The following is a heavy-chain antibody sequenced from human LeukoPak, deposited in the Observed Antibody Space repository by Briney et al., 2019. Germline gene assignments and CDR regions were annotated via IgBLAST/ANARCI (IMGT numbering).Heavy chain of an antibody. CDR1: GFTFSNYL. D-gene: IGHD3-22*01. CDR3: ARDDTHYGSSGSFYDAFDI. Sequence: GGSLRLSCAASGFTFSNYLMTWVRRAPGKGLEWVANIRRDGSEKHYVDSVMGRFTISRDNAKNSLYLQMNSLRAEDTAVYYCARDDTHYGSSGSFYDAFDIWGQGTMVTVSS. J-gene: IGHJ3*02. V-gene: IGHV3-7*01. CDR2: IRRDGSEK.